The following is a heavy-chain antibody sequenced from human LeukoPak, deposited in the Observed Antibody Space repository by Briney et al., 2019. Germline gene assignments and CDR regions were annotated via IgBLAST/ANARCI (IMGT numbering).Heavy chain of an antibody. CDR3: ARGPIFSYYYYMDV. CDR1: TYSISSGFY. Sequence: SETLSLTCSVSTYSISSGFYWGWIRQPPGKGLEWIGYIYHSGSTYYNPSLKSRVTLSVDTSKNQFFLKLSSVTAADTAVYYCARGPIFSYYYYMDVWGKGTTVTISS. V-gene: IGHV4-38-2*02. CDR2: IYHSGST. J-gene: IGHJ6*03. D-gene: IGHD2-15*01.